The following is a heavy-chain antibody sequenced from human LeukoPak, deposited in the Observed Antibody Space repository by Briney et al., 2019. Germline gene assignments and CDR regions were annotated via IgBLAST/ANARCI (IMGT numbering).Heavy chain of an antibody. J-gene: IGHJ4*02. D-gene: IGHD1-26*01. V-gene: IGHV3-7*01. CDR1: GFTFSSSG. Sequence: PGGSLRLSCAASGFTFSSSGLSWVRQAPGKGLEWVANIKEDGSESYYVDSVRGRFTISRDNVKNSLYLQMNSLRAEDTAVYYCAEGGYSGSSGDFDYWGQGTLVTVSS. CDR3: AEGGYSGSSGDFDY. CDR2: IKEDGSES.